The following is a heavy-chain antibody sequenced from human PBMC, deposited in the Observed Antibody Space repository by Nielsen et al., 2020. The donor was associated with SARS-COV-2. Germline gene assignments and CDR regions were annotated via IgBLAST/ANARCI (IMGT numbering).Heavy chain of an antibody. CDR1: GGSFSGYY. CDR3: ARRLLWFGELD. V-gene: IGHV4-34*01. J-gene: IGHJ4*02. CDR2: INHSGST. D-gene: IGHD3-10*01. Sequence: SETLSLTCAVYGGSFSGYYWSWIRQPPGKGLEWIGEINHSGSTNYNPSLKSRVTISVDTSKNQFSLKLSSVTAADTAVYYCARRLLWFGELDWGQGTLVTVSS.